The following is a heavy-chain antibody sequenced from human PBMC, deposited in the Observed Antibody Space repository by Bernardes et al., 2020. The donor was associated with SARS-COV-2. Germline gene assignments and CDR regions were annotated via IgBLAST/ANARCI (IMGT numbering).Heavy chain of an antibody. Sequence: SVKVSCKASGGTFSSYGITWVRQAPGQGLEWMGGLIPIFNTANYAQKFQGRVTIIADESTSTAYMELSSLRSEDTAVYYCATAIAAAGNPDDYYYYYGMDVWGQGTTVTVSS. CDR1: GGTFSSYG. J-gene: IGHJ6*02. CDR3: ATAIAAAGNPDDYYYYYGMDV. CDR2: LIPIFNTA. D-gene: IGHD6-13*01. V-gene: IGHV1-69*13.